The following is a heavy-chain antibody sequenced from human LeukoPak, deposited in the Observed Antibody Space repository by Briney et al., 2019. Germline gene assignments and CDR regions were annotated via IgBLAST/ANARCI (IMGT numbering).Heavy chain of an antibody. CDR2: IRPGDTRT. Sequence: ASVKVSCKASVYTFTAYYIQWVRQAPGQGLEWMGTIRPGDTRTTYAQKFQGRVTMTWDMSTTTGYMELSSLRSEDTAVYYCVREKSGGTYDYWGQGTLATVSS. D-gene: IGHD3-16*01. CDR1: VYTFTAYY. J-gene: IGHJ4*02. V-gene: IGHV1-46*01. CDR3: VREKSGGTYDY.